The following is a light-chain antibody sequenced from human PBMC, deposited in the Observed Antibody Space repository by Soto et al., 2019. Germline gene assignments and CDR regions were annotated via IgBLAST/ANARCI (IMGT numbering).Light chain of an antibody. V-gene: IGLV2-14*03. Sequence: QSALTQPASVSGSPGQAITVSCSGTSXDIGAHNFVSWYQQHPGKAPKLIIYEVTNRPSGVSDRFSGSKSGNTASLTISGLQSEDEADYYCNSYTTSNTVVFGSGTKVTVL. CDR3: NSYTTSNTVV. J-gene: IGLJ1*01. CDR1: SXDIGAHNF. CDR2: EVT.